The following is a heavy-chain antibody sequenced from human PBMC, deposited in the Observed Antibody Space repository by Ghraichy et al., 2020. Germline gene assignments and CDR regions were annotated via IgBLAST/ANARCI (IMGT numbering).Heavy chain of an antibody. D-gene: IGHD3-3*01. CDR1: GGSISSYY. CDR2: IYTSGST. CDR3: ARSGPRGDYDFWSGQSRGWFDP. Sequence: ERRSRTGTVAGGSISSYYWSWIRQPAGKGLEWIGRIYTSGSTNYNPSLKSRVTMSVDTSKNQFSLKLSSVTAADTAVYYCARSGPRGDYDFWSGQSRGWFDPWGQVTLVTVSS. J-gene: IGHJ5*02. V-gene: IGHV4-4*07.